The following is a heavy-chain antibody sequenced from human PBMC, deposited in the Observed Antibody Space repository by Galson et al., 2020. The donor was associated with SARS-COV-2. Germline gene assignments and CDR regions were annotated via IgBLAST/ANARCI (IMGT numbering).Heavy chain of an antibody. D-gene: IGHD3-3*01. CDR1: GFTFGDYA. Sequence: GGSLSLSCTASGFTFGDYAMSWFRQAPGKGLEWVGFIRSKAYGGTTEYAASVKGRFTISRDDSKSIAYLQMNSLKTEDTAVYYCTRNDFWSGYYFDYWGQGTLVTVSS. V-gene: IGHV3-49*03. CDR3: TRNDFWSGYYFDY. CDR2: IRSKAYGGTT. J-gene: IGHJ4*02.